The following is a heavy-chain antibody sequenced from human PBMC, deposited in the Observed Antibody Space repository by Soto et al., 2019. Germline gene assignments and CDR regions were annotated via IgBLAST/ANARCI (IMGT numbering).Heavy chain of an antibody. V-gene: IGHV3-30*18. D-gene: IGHD1-1*01. J-gene: IGHJ6*02. Sequence: QVQLVESGGGVVQPGRSLRLSCAASGFTFRSYGMHWVHQAPGKGLEWVALMSFDGSNKYYADSLRGRFTISSDNSKSTLYLQMDILRPEDTAVYYCAKEFGWELQLSHPYYNSGMDVWGQGTTVTVSS. CDR2: MSFDGSNK. CDR1: GFTFRSYG. CDR3: AKEFGWELQLSHPYYNSGMDV.